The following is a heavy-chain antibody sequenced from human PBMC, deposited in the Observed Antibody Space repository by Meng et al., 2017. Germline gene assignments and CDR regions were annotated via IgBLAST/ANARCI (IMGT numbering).Heavy chain of an antibody. CDR3: ARQLLWGYYDSSGYPDY. J-gene: IGHJ4*02. V-gene: IGHV4-39*01. D-gene: IGHD3-22*01. CDR1: GCSISSSSYY. CDR2: IYYSGST. Sequence: QLQLQESGPGLVKPSETLSLTCPVSGCSISSSSYYWGWIRQPPGKGLEWIGSIYYSGSTYYNPSLKSRVTISVDTSKNQFSLKLSSVTAADTAVYYCARQLLWGYYDSSGYPDYWGQGTLVTVSS.